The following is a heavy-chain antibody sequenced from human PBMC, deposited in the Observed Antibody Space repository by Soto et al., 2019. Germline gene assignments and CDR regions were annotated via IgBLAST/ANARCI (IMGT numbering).Heavy chain of an antibody. CDR3: ASRSRYYYGSGSYEDY. Sequence: SETLSLTCTVSGGSISSYYWSWIQQPPGKGLEWIGYIYYSGSTNYNPSLKSRVTISVDTSKNQFSLKLSSVTAADTAVYYCASRSRYYYGSGSYEDYWGQGTLVTVSS. CDR1: GGSISSYY. J-gene: IGHJ4*02. D-gene: IGHD3-10*01. V-gene: IGHV4-59*01. CDR2: IYYSGST.